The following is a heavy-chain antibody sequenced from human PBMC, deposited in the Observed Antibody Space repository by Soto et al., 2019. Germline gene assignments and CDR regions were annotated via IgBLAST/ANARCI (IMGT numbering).Heavy chain of an antibody. D-gene: IGHD2-15*01. CDR2: ISAYNGNT. CDR3: ARDSGFSVVAGDI. Sequence: QVQLVQSGAEVKKPGATVKVSCKASGYTFTSYGISWVRQAPGQGLEWMGWISAYNGNTNYAQKLQGRVTMTTDTSPRTAHLGLGRLRCAGTAVSGCARDSGFSVVAGDIWGQETMVTVSS. CDR1: GYTFTSYG. V-gene: IGHV1-18*01. J-gene: IGHJ3*02.